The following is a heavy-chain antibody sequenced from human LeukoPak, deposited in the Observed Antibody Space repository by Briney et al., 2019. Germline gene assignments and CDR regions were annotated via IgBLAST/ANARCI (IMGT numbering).Heavy chain of an antibody. CDR1: GGSFSGSY. D-gene: IGHD3-22*01. CDR3: ARGPPRDYSSSGFYYNY. Sequence: SETLSLTCAIHGGSFSGSYWSWIRQPPGKGLEWIGEINHSGSTNYNPSLESRVTISEDTSKNQISLKLRSVTAADTAVYYCARGPPRDYSSSGFYYNYWGQGTLVTVSS. CDR2: INHSGST. V-gene: IGHV4-34*01. J-gene: IGHJ4*02.